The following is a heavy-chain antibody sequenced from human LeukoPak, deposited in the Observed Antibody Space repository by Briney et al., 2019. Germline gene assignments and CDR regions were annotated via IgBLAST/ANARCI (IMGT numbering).Heavy chain of an antibody. V-gene: IGHV3-74*03. CDR3: ARDQSQAGPTTVDY. CDR2: INIDGTNT. CDR1: GFTFSNSW. D-gene: IGHD1-14*01. Sequence: GGSLRLSCVASGFTFSNSWMHWVRQVPGKGLQWVSRINIDGTNTKYADSVKGRFTISRGNAKNTLYLQMNTLRAEDTAVYYCARDQSQAGPTTVDYWGQGTLVTISS. J-gene: IGHJ4*02.